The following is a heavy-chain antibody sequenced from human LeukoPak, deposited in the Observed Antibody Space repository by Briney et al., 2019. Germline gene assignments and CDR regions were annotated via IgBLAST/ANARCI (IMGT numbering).Heavy chain of an antibody. CDR3: AEESYGDYEVFRDY. Sequence: GGSLRLSCAASGSSFSTYAMSWVRQAPGKGLEWVSAISGSGGSTYYADSVKGRFTISRDNSKNTLYLQMNSLRAEDTAVYYCAEESYGDYEVFRDYWAREPWSPSPQ. V-gene: IGHV3-23*01. D-gene: IGHD4-17*01. J-gene: IGHJ4*02. CDR2: ISGSGGST. CDR1: GSSFSTYA.